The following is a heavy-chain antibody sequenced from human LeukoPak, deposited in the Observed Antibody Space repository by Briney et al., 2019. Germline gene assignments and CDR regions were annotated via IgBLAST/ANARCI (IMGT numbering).Heavy chain of an antibody. CDR2: IYYSGST. V-gene: IGHV4-39*01. CDR1: RDSISRGSYY. J-gene: IGHJ5*02. Sequence: SETLSLTCTVSRDSISRGSYYWGWIRQPPGKGLEWIGTIYYSGSTYYNPPLKSRVTISVDTAKNYFSLSLRSVTAADTALYYCARQDYVSSCFDPWGQGTLVTVSS. CDR3: ARQDYVSSCFDP. D-gene: IGHD4-17*01.